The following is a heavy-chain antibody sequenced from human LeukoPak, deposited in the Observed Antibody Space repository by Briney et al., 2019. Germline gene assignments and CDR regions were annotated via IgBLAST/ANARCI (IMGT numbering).Heavy chain of an antibody. Sequence: SVKVSCKASGGTFSSYAISWVRQAPGQGLEWMGGIIPIFGTANYAQKFQGRVTITADESTSTAYMELSSLRSEDTAVYYCARDHAYGDYVDYWGQGTLVTVSS. CDR1: GGTFSSYA. D-gene: IGHD3-16*01. J-gene: IGHJ4*02. CDR3: ARDHAYGDYVDY. V-gene: IGHV1-69*13. CDR2: IIPIFGTA.